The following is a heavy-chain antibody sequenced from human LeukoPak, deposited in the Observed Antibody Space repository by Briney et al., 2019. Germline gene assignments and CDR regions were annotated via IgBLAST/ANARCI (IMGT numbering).Heavy chain of an antibody. CDR2: IRYDGINK. CDR3: AKVMDRDIVATIRLGSQYYFDY. Sequence: GGSLRLSCAASGFTFSSYGMHWVRQAPGKGLEWVAFIRYDGINKYYADSVKGRFTISRDNSKNTLYLQLNSLRAEDTAVYYCAKVMDRDIVATIRLGSQYYFDYWGQGTLVTVSS. V-gene: IGHV3-30*02. D-gene: IGHD5-12*01. J-gene: IGHJ4*02. CDR1: GFTFSSYG.